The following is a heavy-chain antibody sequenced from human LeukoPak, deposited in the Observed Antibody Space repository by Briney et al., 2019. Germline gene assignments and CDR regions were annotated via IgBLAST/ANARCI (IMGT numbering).Heavy chain of an antibody. CDR3: ARATQLWLRAFDI. CDR1: GGSISSGSYY. CDR2: IYTSGST. Sequence: NPSETLSLTCTVSGGSISSGSYYWSWIRQPAGKGLEWIGRIYTSGSTNYNPSLKSRVTISVDTSKNQFSLKLSSVTAADTAVYYCARATQLWLRAFDIWGQGTMVTVSS. J-gene: IGHJ3*02. D-gene: IGHD5-18*01. V-gene: IGHV4-61*02.